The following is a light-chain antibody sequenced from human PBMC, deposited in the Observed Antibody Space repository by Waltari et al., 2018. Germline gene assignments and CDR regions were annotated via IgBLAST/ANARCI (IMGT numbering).Light chain of an antibody. CDR2: GSS. V-gene: IGKV1-39*01. J-gene: IGKJ3*01. CDR3: QQTYSLFT. Sequence: DIQMTQSPSFLSASVGDRVTISCRASQRISTYLNWYQQKAGKAPTLLIYGSSSLQSGVPSRFSGTGSGTDFTLTINSLQPEDFATYYCQQTYSLFTFGPGTTVDFK. CDR1: QRISTY.